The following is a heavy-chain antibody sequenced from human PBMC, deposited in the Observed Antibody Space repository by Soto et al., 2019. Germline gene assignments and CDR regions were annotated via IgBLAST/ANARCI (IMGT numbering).Heavy chain of an antibody. CDR1: GYTQAYLS. D-gene: IGHD4-4*01. CDR2: FDPEDGET. V-gene: IGHV1-24*01. CDR3: ATSPIVTRTYLFDY. Sequence: GASVKVCCKDSGYTQAYLSMRWVRQAPGKGLEWMGGFDPEDGETIYAQKFQGRVTMTEDTSTDTAYMELSSLRSEDTAVYYCATSPIVTRTYLFDYWGQGTLVTVSS. J-gene: IGHJ4*02.